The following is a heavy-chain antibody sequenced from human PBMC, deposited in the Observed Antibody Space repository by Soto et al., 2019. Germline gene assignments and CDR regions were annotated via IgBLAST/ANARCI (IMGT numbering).Heavy chain of an antibody. J-gene: IGHJ4*02. Sequence: SETLSLTCTVSGGSISSYYWSWIRQPPGKGLEWIGYIYYSGSTNHNPSLKSRVTISVDTSKNQFSLKLSSVTAADTAVYYCARVGSASPSGYYFDYWGQGTLVTVSS. CDR1: GGSISSYY. V-gene: IGHV4-59*01. CDR3: ARVGSASPSGYYFDY. CDR2: IYYSGST. D-gene: IGHD2-2*01.